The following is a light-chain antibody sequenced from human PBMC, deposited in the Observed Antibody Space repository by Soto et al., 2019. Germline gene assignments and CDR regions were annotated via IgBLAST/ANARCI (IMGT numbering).Light chain of an antibody. V-gene: IGLV1-47*01. CDR3: SAWDDSLSGYV. J-gene: IGLJ1*01. CDR1: SSNIGSNY. Sequence: VLTQPPSASGTPGQRVTISCSGSSSNIGSNYVYWYQQLPGTAPKIIIYRNNQRPSGVPDRISGSKSGTSASLAISGLRSEDEADYYCSAWDDSLSGYVFGTGTKVTVL. CDR2: RNN.